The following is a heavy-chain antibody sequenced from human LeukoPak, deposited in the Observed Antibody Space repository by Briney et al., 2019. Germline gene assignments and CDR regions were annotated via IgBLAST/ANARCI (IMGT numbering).Heavy chain of an antibody. CDR3: ARVSGWPWDY. D-gene: IGHD2-15*01. CDR2: ISISSSTI. V-gene: IGHV3-48*02. J-gene: IGHJ4*02. CDR1: GFTFGSYS. Sequence: GGSLRLSCAASGFTFGSYSMNWVRQAPGKGLEWVSYISISSSTIYYADSVKGRFTISRDDAKNSLYLQMNSLRDEDTAVYYCARVSGWPWDYWGQGTLVTVSS.